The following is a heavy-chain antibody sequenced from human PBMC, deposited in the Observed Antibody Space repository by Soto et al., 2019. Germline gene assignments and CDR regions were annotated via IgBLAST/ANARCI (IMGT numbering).Heavy chain of an antibody. J-gene: IGHJ2*01. CDR1: GGSISSGGRS. D-gene: IGHD4-17*01. CDR2: IYSSGTT. CDR3: ARGDGDWYFDL. Sequence: QLQLQESGSGLVKPSQTLSLTCAVSGGSISSGGRSWNWIRQSPGKGLEWIGYIYSSGTTYYNPSLKGRVTISLDRSMNQSSLNMASVTAADAAVYCCARGDGDWYFDLWGRGTLVTVSS. V-gene: IGHV4-30-2*06.